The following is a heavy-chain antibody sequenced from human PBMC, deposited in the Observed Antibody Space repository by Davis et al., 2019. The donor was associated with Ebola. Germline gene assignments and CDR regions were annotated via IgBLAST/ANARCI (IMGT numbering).Heavy chain of an antibody. V-gene: IGHV1-24*01. CDR2: FDPEDGET. CDR3: ATVFLSSGYYAGFGY. Sequence: ASVKVSCKVSGYTLTELSMHWVRQAPGKGLEWMGGFDPEDGETIYAQKFQGRVTMTEDTSTDTAYMELSSLRSEDTAVYYCATVFLSSGYYAGFGYWGQGTLVTVSS. CDR1: GYTLTELS. D-gene: IGHD3-22*01. J-gene: IGHJ4*02.